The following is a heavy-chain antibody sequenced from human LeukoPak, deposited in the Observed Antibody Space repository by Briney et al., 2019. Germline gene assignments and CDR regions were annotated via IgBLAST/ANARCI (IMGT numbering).Heavy chain of an antibody. V-gene: IGHV4-59*01. Sequence: SETLSLTCTVSGGSISSYYWSWIRQPPGKGLEWIGYIYYSGSTNYNPSLKSRVTISVDTSKNQFSLKLSSVTAADTAVYYCARVEGTDYDIWTGQYYFDYWGQGTLVTVSS. CDR1: GGSISSYY. J-gene: IGHJ4*02. D-gene: IGHD3-9*01. CDR3: ARVEGTDYDIWTGQYYFDY. CDR2: IYYSGST.